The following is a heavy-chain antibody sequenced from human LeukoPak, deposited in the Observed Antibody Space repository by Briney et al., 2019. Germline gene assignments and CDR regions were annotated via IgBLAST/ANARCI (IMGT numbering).Heavy chain of an antibody. CDR2: IIPTFNTA. CDR1: GGTLRTYT. CDR3: ARGARSYTVIVPATNNLDY. J-gene: IGHJ4*02. V-gene: IGHV1-69*05. Sequence: SVKVSCKASGGTLRTYTISWVRQAPGQGLEWLGGIIPTFNTANYAEKFQGRVTFTTDESTSTAYMELSSLRSDDTAVYYCARGARSYTVIVPATNNLDYWGQGTLVTVSS. D-gene: IGHD2-2*01.